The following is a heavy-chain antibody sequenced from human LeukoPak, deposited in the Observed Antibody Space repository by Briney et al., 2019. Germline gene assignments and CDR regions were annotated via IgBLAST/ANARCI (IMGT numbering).Heavy chain of an antibody. CDR2: ISAYNSNT. CDR1: GYTFTSYG. CDR3: ARVLGIAAAPFFDY. V-gene: IGHV1-18*01. Sequence: ASVKVSCKASGYTFTSYGISWVRQAPGQGLEWMGWISAYNSNTNYAQKLQGRVTMTTDTSTSTAYMELRSLRSDDTAVYYCARVLGIAAAPFFDYWGQGTLVTVSS. J-gene: IGHJ4*02. D-gene: IGHD6-13*01.